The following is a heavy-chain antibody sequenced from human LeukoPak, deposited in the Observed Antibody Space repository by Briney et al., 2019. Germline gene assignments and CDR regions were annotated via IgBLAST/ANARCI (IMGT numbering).Heavy chain of an antibody. Sequence: GRSLRLSCAASGFTFSSYAMTWVRQAPGKGLEWVSAISGSGGSTYYADSVKGLFTISRDNSKNTLYLQMNSLRAEDTAVYYCAKRGYYYDSSGYCFDYWGQGTLVTVSS. V-gene: IGHV3-23*01. D-gene: IGHD3-22*01. CDR1: GFTFSSYA. CDR3: AKRGYYYDSSGYCFDY. CDR2: ISGSGGST. J-gene: IGHJ4*02.